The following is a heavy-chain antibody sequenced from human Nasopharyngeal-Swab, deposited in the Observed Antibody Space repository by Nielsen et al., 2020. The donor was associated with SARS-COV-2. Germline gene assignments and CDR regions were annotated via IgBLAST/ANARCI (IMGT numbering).Heavy chain of an antibody. V-gene: IGHV3-23*01. CDR1: EFTFRTYA. D-gene: IGHD7-27*01. CDR3: AKHSPHSPPGDRVFDY. J-gene: IGHJ4*02. Sequence: GESLKISCAASEFTFRTYAMSWVRQAPGKGLEWVSAIGGVGSPTFYADSVKGRFTISRDNSKNMLFLQMNSLTADDTAVYYRAKHSPHSPPGDRVFDYWGQGTLVTVSS. CDR2: IGGVGSPT.